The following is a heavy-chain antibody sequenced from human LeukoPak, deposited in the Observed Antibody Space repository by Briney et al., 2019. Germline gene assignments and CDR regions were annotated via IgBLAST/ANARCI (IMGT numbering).Heavy chain of an antibody. Sequence: GGSLRLSCAGSGFAFGTYAMSWIRQAPWMWLELVSSISANGQATYYADSVECLFTISRDNSKSTLYLQLNSLRAEDTATYYCARDPYNTILYRLEHWGQGTLVTVSS. J-gene: IGHJ4*02. V-gene: IGHV3-23*01. CDR1: GFAFGTYA. CDR2: ISANGQAT. CDR3: ARDPYNTILYRLEH. D-gene: IGHD1-1*01.